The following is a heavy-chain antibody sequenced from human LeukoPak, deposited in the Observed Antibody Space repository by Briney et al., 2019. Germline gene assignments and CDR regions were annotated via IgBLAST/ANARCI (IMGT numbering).Heavy chain of an antibody. J-gene: IGHJ4*02. CDR1: GFTFSSHW. D-gene: IGHD4-23*01. CDR2: INQHGSEK. CDR3: ERAGYGGALDY. V-gene: IGHV3-7*03. Sequence: QPGGSLRLSCAASGFTFSSHWMGWVRQAPGKGLEWVANINQHGSEKYYVDSMKDRFAISRDNARNSLYLQLNSLRAEDTAVYYCERAGYGGALDYWGQGTLVTVSS.